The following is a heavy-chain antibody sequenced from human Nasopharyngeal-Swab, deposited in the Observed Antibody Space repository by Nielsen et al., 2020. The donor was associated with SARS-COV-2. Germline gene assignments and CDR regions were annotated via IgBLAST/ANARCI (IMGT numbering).Heavy chain of an antibody. CDR3: ARGYSYGLAY. Sequence: ASVKVSCKASGYTFTNHFMHWVRQAPGQGLEWMGMINPSGGSTGYAQNFPFRVTVTRDTSTSTVYMELSSLSSEDTAVYYCARGYSYGLAYWGQGTLVTVSP. CDR2: INPSGGST. J-gene: IGHJ4*02. CDR1: GYTFTNHF. V-gene: IGHV1-46*01. D-gene: IGHD5-18*01.